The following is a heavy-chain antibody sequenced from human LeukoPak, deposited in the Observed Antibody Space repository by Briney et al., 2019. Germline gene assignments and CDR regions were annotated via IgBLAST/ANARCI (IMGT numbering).Heavy chain of an antibody. Sequence: GGSLRLSCAASGLFFSTNWMSWVRQAPGKGLEWVATIKPDGRDKYYVDSVKGRFTMSRDNGKDSVYLQMNSLRAEDTAVYYCASWEASTNYWGQGTLVAVSS. CDR3: ASWEASTNY. CDR2: IKPDGRDK. CDR1: GLFFSTNW. J-gene: IGHJ4*02. D-gene: IGHD1-26*01. V-gene: IGHV3-7*01.